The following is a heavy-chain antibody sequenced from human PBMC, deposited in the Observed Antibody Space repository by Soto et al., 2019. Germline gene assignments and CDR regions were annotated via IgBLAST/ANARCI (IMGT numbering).Heavy chain of an antibody. CDR3: ASCGGDCRYSVFDY. J-gene: IGHJ4*02. Sequence: ASVKVSCKASGYTFTNYGISWVRQAPGQGLEWMGWINVYNGNTKYAQKVQGRVTMTTDTSTSTAYMELSSLRSEDTAVYYCASCGGDCRYSVFDYWGQGTLVTVSS. D-gene: IGHD2-21*02. CDR1: GYTFTNYG. CDR2: INVYNGNT. V-gene: IGHV1-18*01.